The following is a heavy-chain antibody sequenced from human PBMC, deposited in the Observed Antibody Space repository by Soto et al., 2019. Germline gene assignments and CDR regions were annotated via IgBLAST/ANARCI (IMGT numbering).Heavy chain of an antibody. CDR3: ARSCGKAKEGVDY. V-gene: IGHV3-23*01. J-gene: IGHJ4*02. CDR2: ISGGGGART. D-gene: IGHD1-26*01. CDR1: GFTFSSYA. Sequence: EVQLLESGGGLVQPGGSLRLSCAASGFTFSSYAMNWVRQAPGKGLEWVSGISGGGGARTYYADSVKGRFAISRDNSKNTLYLQMTSLSVEDTAVYYCARSCGKAKEGVDYWGRGSLVTVSS.